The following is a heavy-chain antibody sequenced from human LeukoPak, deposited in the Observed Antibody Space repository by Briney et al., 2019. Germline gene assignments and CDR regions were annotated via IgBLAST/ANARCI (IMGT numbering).Heavy chain of an antibody. CDR2: TYYRSKWCN. D-gene: IGHD2-2*01. CDR1: GDSVSSNSAA. Sequence: SQTLSLTCAISGDSVSSNSAAWTWIRQSPSRGLEWLGRTYYRSKWCNDYAVSVNSRVTINPDPSRNQFFLQLNSVTAADTAVYYCARGRYCSSTSCPGDAFDIWGQGTMVTVSS. CDR3: ARGRYCSSTSCPGDAFDI. V-gene: IGHV6-1*01. J-gene: IGHJ3*02.